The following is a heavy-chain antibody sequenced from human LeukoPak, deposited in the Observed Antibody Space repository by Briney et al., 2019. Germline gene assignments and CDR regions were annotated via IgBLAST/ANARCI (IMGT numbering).Heavy chain of an antibody. D-gene: IGHD6-19*01. CDR1: GGTFSSYA. CDR2: IIPIFGTA. V-gene: IGHV1-69*05. J-gene: IGHJ4*02. Sequence: ASVKVSCKASGGTFSSYAISWVRQAPGQGLEWMGGIIPIFGTANYAQKFQGRVTITTDESTSTAYMELSRLRSDDTAVYYCARSTVIAVAGTFDYWGQGTLVTVSS. CDR3: ARSTVIAVAGTFDY.